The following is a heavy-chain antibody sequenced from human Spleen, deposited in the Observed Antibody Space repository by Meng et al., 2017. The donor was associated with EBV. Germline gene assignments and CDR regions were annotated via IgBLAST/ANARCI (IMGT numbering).Heavy chain of an antibody. CDR3: ARVRGSGTYYSEADWDY. Sequence: QVQLQESGPGLVKPSGTLSLTCAVSGGSISSSNWWSWVRQPPGKGLEWIGEIYHSGSANYNPSLKSRVTISVDKSKNQFSLKLSSVTAADTAVYYCARVRGSGTYYSEADWDYWGQGTMVTVSS. J-gene: IGHJ4*02. V-gene: IGHV4-4*02. D-gene: IGHD3-10*01. CDR2: IYHSGSA. CDR1: GGSISSSNW.